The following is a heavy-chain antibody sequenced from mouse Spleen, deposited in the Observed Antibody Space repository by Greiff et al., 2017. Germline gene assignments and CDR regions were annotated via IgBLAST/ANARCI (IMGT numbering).Heavy chain of an antibody. D-gene: IGHD1-1*01. V-gene: IGHV3-1*01. J-gene: IGHJ3*01. CDR2: ISYSGST. Sequence: EVQLVESGPGMVKPSQSLSLTCTVTGYSITSGYDWHWIRHFPGNKLEWMGYISYSGSTNYNPSLKSRISITHDTSKNHFFLKLNSVTTEDTATYYCAREGVGPWFAYWGQGILVTVSA. CDR1: GYSITSGYD. CDR3: AREGVGPWFAY.